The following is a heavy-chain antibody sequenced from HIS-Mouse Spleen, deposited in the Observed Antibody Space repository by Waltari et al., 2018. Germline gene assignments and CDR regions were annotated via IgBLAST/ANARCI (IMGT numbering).Heavy chain of an antibody. Sequence: QLQLQESGPGLVKPSETLSLPCPVSGGSISSSSYYWGWIRQPPGKGLEWIGSIYYSGSTYYNPSLKSRVTISVDTSKNQFSLKLSSVTAADTAVYYCAREWIAAAGTRAFDIWGQGTMVTVSS. CDR2: IYYSGST. CDR1: GGSISSSSYY. V-gene: IGHV4-39*07. CDR3: AREWIAAAGTRAFDI. D-gene: IGHD6-13*01. J-gene: IGHJ3*02.